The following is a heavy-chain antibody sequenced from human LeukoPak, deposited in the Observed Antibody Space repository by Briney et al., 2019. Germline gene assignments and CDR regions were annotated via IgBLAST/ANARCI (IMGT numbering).Heavy chain of an antibody. CDR1: GGSVSSGSYY. V-gene: IGHV4-61*01. Sequence: SETLSLTCTVSGGSVSSGSYYWSWIRQPPGKGLECIGYIYYSGSTNYNPSLKSRVTISVDTSKNQFSLKLSSVTAADTAVYYCARDGRFGDPYCSSTSCPYDAFDIWGQGTMVTVSS. CDR2: IYYSGST. CDR3: ARDGRFGDPYCSSTSCPYDAFDI. J-gene: IGHJ3*02. D-gene: IGHD2-2*01.